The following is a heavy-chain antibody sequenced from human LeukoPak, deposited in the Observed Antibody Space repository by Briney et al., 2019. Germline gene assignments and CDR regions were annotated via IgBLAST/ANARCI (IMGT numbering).Heavy chain of an antibody. CDR2: ISSGSSYK. CDR1: GFTFSSYS. CDR3: ARDSMFTGGRSIRFNDD. J-gene: IGHJ4*02. D-gene: IGHD2-8*02. Sequence: PGGSLRLSCAASGFTFSSYSMNWVRQAPGKGLEWVSSISSGSSYKYYADSVKGRFTISRDNAKNSLFLQMNSLRAEDTAVYYCARDSMFTGGRSIRFNDDWGQGTLVTVSS. V-gene: IGHV3-21*01.